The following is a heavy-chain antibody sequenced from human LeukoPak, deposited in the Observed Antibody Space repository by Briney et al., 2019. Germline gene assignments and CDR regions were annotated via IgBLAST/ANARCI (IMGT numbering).Heavy chain of an antibody. V-gene: IGHV4-39*01. CDR2: IYYSGST. J-gene: IGHJ5*02. CDR1: GGSISSSSYY. CDR3: ARPANYDFWSGYPNNWFDP. Sequence: SETLSLTCTVSGGSISSSSYYWGWIRQPPGKGLEWIGSIYYSGSTYYNPSLKSRVTISVDTSKNQFSLKLNSVTAADTAVYYCARPANYDFWSGYPNNWFDPWGQGTLVTDSS. D-gene: IGHD3-3*01.